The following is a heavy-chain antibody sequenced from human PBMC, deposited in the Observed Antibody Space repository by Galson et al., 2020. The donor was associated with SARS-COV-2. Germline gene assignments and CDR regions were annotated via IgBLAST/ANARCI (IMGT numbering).Heavy chain of an antibody. CDR1: GYTLTELS. D-gene: IGHD4-17*01. J-gene: IGHJ6*02. CDR3: ATSPAVTTVGLPPVIMLSANYYYYGMDV. V-gene: IGHV1-24*01. Sequence: ASVKVSCKVSGYTLTELSMHWVRQAPGKGLEWMGGFDPKDGETIYAQKFQGRVTMTEDTSTDTAYMELSSLRSEDTAVYYCATSPAVTTVGLPPVIMLSANYYYYGMDVWGQGTAVTVSS. CDR2: FDPKDGET.